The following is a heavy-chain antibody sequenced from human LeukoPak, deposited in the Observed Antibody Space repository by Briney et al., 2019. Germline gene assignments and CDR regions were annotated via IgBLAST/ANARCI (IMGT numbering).Heavy chain of an antibody. V-gene: IGHV3-9*01. J-gene: IGHJ3*02. CDR2: ISWNSGSI. Sequence: PGRSLRLSCAASGFTFDDYAMHWVRQAPGKGLEWVSGISWNSGSIGYADSVKGRFTISRDNAKNSLYLQMNSLRVEDTAVYCCARVPPRIRGGTFDIWGQGTMVTVSS. CDR1: GFTFDDYA. D-gene: IGHD2-15*01. CDR3: ARVPPRIRGGTFDI.